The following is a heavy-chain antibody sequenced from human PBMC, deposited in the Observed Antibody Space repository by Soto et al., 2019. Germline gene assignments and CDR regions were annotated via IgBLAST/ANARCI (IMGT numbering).Heavy chain of an antibody. Sequence: VGSLRLSCAASGFSFSTYNMDWVRQAPGKGPEWIAYISTTSFTIYYADSVKGRFTISRDNDRNSLYLEMNSLRDEDTAVYYCARDRCYDGTCYSASDSWGQGTLVTVSS. V-gene: IGHV3-48*02. CDR3: ARDRCYDGTCYSASDS. CDR1: GFSFSTYN. CDR2: ISTTSFTI. J-gene: IGHJ5*01. D-gene: IGHD2-15*01.